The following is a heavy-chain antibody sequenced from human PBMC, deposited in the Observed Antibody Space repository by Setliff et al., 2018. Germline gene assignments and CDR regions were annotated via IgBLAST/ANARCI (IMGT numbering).Heavy chain of an antibody. CDR2: VYYSGYT. J-gene: IGHJ1*01. CDR1: GGSFSDYY. V-gene: IGHV4-39*07. Sequence: PSETLSLTCTVYGGSFSDYYWGWVRQPPGKGLEWIGSVYYSGYTYYSPSLESRVAISVDTSKNQFSLKVNSVTAADTAVYYCARVDFTMLQGVLGHWGQGTLVTVSS. CDR3: ARVDFTMLQGVLGH. D-gene: IGHD3-10*01.